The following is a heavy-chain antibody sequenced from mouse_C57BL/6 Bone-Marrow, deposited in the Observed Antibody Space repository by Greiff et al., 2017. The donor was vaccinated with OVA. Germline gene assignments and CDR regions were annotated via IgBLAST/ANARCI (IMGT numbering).Heavy chain of an antibody. CDR3: ASYGWYFDV. CDR2: ISYDGSN. J-gene: IGHJ1*03. V-gene: IGHV3-6*01. CDR1: GYSITSGYY. D-gene: IGHD1-1*01. Sequence: EVKLQESGPGLVKPSQSLSLTCSVTGYSITSGYYWNWIRQFPGNKLEWMGYISYDGSNNYNPSLKNRISITRDTSKNQFFLKLNSVTTEDTATYYCASYGWYFDVWGTGTTVTVSS.